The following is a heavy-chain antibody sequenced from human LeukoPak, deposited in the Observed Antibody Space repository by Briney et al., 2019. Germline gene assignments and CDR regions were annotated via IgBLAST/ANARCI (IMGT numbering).Heavy chain of an antibody. V-gene: IGHV3-30*04. CDR1: GFTFSSYA. CDR2: ISYDGSNK. Sequence: GGSLRLSCAASGFTFSSYAIHWVRQAPGKGLEWVAVISYDGSNKYYADSVKGRFTISRDNSKNTLYLQMNSLRAEDTAVYYCARAPRGSSSWYYFDYWGQGTLVTVSS. CDR3: ARAPRGSSSWYYFDY. D-gene: IGHD6-13*01. J-gene: IGHJ4*02.